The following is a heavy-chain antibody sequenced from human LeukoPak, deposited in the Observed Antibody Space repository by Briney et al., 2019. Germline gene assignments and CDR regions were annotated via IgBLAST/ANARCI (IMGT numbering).Heavy chain of an antibody. CDR1: GGSFSGYY. Sequence: PSETLSLTCAVYGGSFSGYYWSWTRQPPGKGLEWIGEINHSGSTNYNPSLKSRVTISVDTSKNQFSLKLSSVTAADTAVYYCASLERGKNWFDPWGQGTLVTVSS. V-gene: IGHV4-34*01. CDR2: INHSGST. J-gene: IGHJ5*02. D-gene: IGHD1-26*01. CDR3: ASLERGKNWFDP.